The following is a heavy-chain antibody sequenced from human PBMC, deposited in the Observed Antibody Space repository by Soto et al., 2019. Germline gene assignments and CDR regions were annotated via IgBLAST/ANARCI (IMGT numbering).Heavy chain of an antibody. V-gene: IGHV1-3*01. CDR1: GRSFSNYA. CDR3: AGDEDDYRSNWGRYDY. CDR2: INVGRGNL. J-gene: IGHJ4*02. Sequence: ASVKVSCKASGRSFSNYAIHWVRQAPGQRLEWMGWINVGRGNLKYSERFQGTVTLTRDASANTAFMEMSSLTSEDTAVYYCAGDEDDYRSNWGRYDYWGQGTPVTFSS. D-gene: IGHD6-13*01.